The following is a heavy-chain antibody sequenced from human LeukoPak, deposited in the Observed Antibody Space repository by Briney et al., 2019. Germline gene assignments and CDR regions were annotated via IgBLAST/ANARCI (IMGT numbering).Heavy chain of an antibody. CDR1: GYIFTSYL. V-gene: IGHV5-51*01. D-gene: IGHD2-2*01. Sequence: GESLKISCKGSGYIFTSYLIGWVRQMPGKGPEWMGIIYPGDSDTRYSPSFQGQVTISADKSISTAYLQWSSLKASDTAMYYCARYEYCSSTSCYSNWFDPWGQGTLVTVSS. CDR2: IYPGDSDT. J-gene: IGHJ5*02. CDR3: ARYEYCSSTSCYSNWFDP.